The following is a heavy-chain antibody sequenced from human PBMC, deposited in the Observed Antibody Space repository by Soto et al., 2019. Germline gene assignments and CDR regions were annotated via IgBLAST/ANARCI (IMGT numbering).Heavy chain of an antibody. CDR3: ARDLAPQTSTVLNAFAI. D-gene: IGHD4-4*01. V-gene: IGHV1-69*04. CDR1: GGTFSSYT. J-gene: IGHJ3*02. Sequence: GASVKVSCKASGGTFSSYTISWVRQAPGQGLEWMGRIIPILGIANYAQKFQGRVTITADKSTSTAYMELSSLRSEDTAVYYCARDLAPQTSTVLNAFAIWGQGTMVTVSS. CDR2: IIPILGIA.